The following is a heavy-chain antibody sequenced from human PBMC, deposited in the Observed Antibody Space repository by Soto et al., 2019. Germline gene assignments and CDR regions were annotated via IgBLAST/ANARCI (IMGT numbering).Heavy chain of an antibody. V-gene: IGHV3-7*03. CDR2: INPDGNVG. CDR3: AGWGGHDDIY. D-gene: IGHD3-16*01. J-gene: IGHJ4*02. CDR1: GFTFSTYW. Sequence: EVQLLGSGGGLVQPGGSLRLSCVGSGFTFSTYWMNWVRQAPGKGLEWVANINPDGNVGTYVDSVRGRFTTSRDNAKNTLYLQMNSRRADDPAVDFCAGWGGHDDIYWGQGIMVTVSS.